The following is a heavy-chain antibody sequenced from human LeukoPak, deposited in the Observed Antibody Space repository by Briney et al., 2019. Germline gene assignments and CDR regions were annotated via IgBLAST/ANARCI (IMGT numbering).Heavy chain of an antibody. CDR2: IRSKAYGWTT. Sequence: GGSLRLSCAASGFTFDNYGVNWIRQAPGKGLEWVSFIRSKAYGWTTEYAASVKGRFTISRDDSKNIAYLQMDSLKTEDTAVYYCSRVRNPYGDKESRYYYYMDAWGKGTTVTVSS. CDR1: GFTFDNYG. J-gene: IGHJ6*03. V-gene: IGHV3-49*03. CDR3: SRVRNPYGDKESRYYYYMDA. D-gene: IGHD4-23*01.